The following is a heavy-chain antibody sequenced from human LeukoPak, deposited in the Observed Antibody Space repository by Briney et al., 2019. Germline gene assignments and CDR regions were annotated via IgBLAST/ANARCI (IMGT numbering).Heavy chain of an antibody. Sequence: ASVKVSCKASGYTFTGYYMHWVRQAPGQGLEWMGRINPNSGGTNYAQKFQGRVTMTRDTSISTAYMELSRLRSDDTAVYHCARWGLMSDIVVVVAATHFDYWGQGTLVTVSS. D-gene: IGHD2-15*01. V-gene: IGHV1-2*06. CDR1: GYTFTGYY. CDR3: ARWGLMSDIVVVVAATHFDY. J-gene: IGHJ4*02. CDR2: INPNSGGT.